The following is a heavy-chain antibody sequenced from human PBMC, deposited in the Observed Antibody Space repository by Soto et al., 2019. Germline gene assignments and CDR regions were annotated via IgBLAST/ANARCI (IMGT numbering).Heavy chain of an antibody. CDR3: ARELGEWLYKYYYYYYGMDV. CDR1: GFTFSSYG. Sequence: QVQLVESGGGVVQPGRSLRLSCAASGFTFSSYGMHWVRQAPGKGLEWVAVIWYDGSNKYYADSVKGRFTISRGNSKNTLYLQMNSLRAEDTAVYYCARELGEWLYKYYYYYYGMDVWGQGTTVTVSS. V-gene: IGHV3-33*01. D-gene: IGHD3-16*01. CDR2: IWYDGSNK. J-gene: IGHJ6*02.